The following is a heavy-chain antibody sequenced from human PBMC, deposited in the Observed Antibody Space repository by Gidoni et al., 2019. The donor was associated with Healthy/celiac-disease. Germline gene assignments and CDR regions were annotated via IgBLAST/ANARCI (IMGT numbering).Heavy chain of an antibody. D-gene: IGHD2-15*01. V-gene: IGHV4-34*01. Sequence: QVQLQQWGAGLLKPSETLSLTCAVYGGSFSGYYWSWIRQPPGKGLEWIGEINHSGSTNYNPSLKSRVTISVDTSKNQFSLKLTSMTAADTAVYYCARRLLGCSGGSCAAHDGFDIWGQGTMVTVS. CDR3: ARRLLGCSGGSCAAHDGFDI. CDR1: GGSFSGYY. CDR2: INHSGST. J-gene: IGHJ3*02.